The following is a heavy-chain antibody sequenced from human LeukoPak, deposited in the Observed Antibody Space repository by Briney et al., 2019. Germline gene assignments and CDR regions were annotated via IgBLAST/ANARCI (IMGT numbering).Heavy chain of an antibody. D-gene: IGHD3-3*01. CDR1: GGSISSYY. CDR3: AKTTNYDFWSGYYDYFDY. Sequence: SETLSLTCTVSGGSISSYYWSWIRQPAGKGLEWIGRIYTSGSTNYNPSLKSRVTMSVDTSKNQFSLKLSSVTAADTAVYYCAKTTNYDFWSGYYDYFDYWGQGTLVTVSS. J-gene: IGHJ4*02. CDR2: IYTSGST. V-gene: IGHV4-4*07.